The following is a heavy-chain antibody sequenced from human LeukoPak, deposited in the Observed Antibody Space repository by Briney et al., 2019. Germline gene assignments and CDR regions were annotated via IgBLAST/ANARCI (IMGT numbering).Heavy chain of an antibody. J-gene: IGHJ4*02. CDR1: GFTFSNAW. CDR2: IKSKTDGGTT. Sequence: GGSLRLSCAASGFTFSNAWMSWVRQAPGKGLEWVGRIKSKTDGGTTDYAAPVKGRFTISGDDSKNTLYLQMNSLKTEDTAVYYCTTAGWELYYFDYWGQGTLVTVSS. D-gene: IGHD1-26*01. V-gene: IGHV3-15*01. CDR3: TTAGWELYYFDY.